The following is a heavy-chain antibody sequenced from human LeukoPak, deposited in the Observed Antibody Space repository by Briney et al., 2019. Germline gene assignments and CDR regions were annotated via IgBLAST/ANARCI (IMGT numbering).Heavy chain of an antibody. J-gene: IGHJ4*02. CDR3: ATLTARYYFDY. CDR1: GFTFSDYY. D-gene: IGHD4/OR15-4a*01. Sequence: GGSLRLSCAASGFTFSDYYMSWIRQAPGKGLEWVSYISSSGSTIYYADSVKGRFTISRDNAKNSLYLQMNSLRAEDTAVYYCATLTARYYFDYWGQGTLVTVSS. V-gene: IGHV3-11*01. CDR2: ISSSGSTI.